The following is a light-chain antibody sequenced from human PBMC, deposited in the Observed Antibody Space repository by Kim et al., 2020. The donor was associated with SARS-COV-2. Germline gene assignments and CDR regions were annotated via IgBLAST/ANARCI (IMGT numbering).Light chain of an antibody. Sequence: GQRVTISCSGSSSNVGINTVNWYQQRPGTAPKLLVYSNNLRPSGVPDRFSGSKSGTSASLAISGLKSEDEADYYCAAWDDSLNGLVFGGGTQLTVL. CDR2: SNN. J-gene: IGLJ2*01. V-gene: IGLV1-44*01. CDR3: AAWDDSLNGLV. CDR1: SSNVGINT.